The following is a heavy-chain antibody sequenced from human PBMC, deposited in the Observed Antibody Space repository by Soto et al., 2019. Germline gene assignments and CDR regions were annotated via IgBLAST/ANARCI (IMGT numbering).Heavy chain of an antibody. CDR3: TTESSPMIRYFDWAPTEDAFDI. CDR2: IKSKTDGGTT. J-gene: IGHJ3*02. CDR1: GFTFSNAW. D-gene: IGHD3-9*01. V-gene: IGHV3-15*01. Sequence: GGSLRLSCAASGFTFSNAWMSWVRQAPGKGLEWVGRIKSKTDGGTTDYAAPVKGRFTISRDDSKNTLYLQMNSLKTEDTAVYYCTTESSPMIRYFDWAPTEDAFDIWGQGTMVTVS.